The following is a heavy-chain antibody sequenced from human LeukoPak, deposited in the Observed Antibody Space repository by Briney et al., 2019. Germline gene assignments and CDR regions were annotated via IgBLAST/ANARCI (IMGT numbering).Heavy chain of an antibody. CDR1: GYSFTNYW. J-gene: IGHJ4*02. CDR2: VYHGDSDT. D-gene: IGHD6-13*01. CDR3: ARPSITYSSSWYGEFYFDY. Sequence: GESLKISCKASGYSFTNYWIGWVRQMPGKGLEWMGIVYHGDSDTKYSPSFQGQVTISADKSISTAYLQWSSLKASDTAMYYCARPSITYSSSWYGEFYFDYWGQGTLVTVSS. V-gene: IGHV5-51*01.